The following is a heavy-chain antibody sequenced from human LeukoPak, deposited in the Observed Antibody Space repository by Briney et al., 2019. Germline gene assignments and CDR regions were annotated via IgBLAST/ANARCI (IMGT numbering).Heavy chain of an antibody. J-gene: IGHJ4*02. D-gene: IGHD3-10*01. CDR2: ISYSGNT. V-gene: IGHV4-30-4*01. CDR1: GGSISSGDYY. Sequence: SETLSLTCTVSGGSISSGDYYWSWIRQPPGKGLEWIGYISYSGNTYYNPSLKSRLTISVDTSKNQFSLKLSSVTAADTAVYYCARSFGESYFDYWGQGILDTVSS. CDR3: ARSFGESYFDY.